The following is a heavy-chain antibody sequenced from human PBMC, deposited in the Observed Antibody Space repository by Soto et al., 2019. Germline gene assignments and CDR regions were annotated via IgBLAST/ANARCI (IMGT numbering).Heavy chain of an antibody. J-gene: IGHJ3*02. CDR2: ISYDGSYK. V-gene: IGHV3-30*18. CDR1: GFTFNTYG. CDR3: AKGVDYAFDM. Sequence: QVQLVESGGGVVQPGRSLRLSCTVSGFTFNTYGMHWVRQAPGKGLEWVAVISYDGSYKYYADSVKGRFTISRDNSKNTLYLQMNGLRAEDTAVYYCAKGVDYAFDMWGQGTTVTVSS. D-gene: IGHD5-12*01.